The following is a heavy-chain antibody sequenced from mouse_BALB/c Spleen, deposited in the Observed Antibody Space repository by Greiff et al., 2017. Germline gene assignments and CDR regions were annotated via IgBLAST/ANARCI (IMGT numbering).Heavy chain of an antibody. CDR2: ISDGGSYT. V-gene: IGHV5-4*02. Sequence: DVMLVESGGGLVKPGGSLKLSCAASGFTFSDYYMYWVRQTPEKRLEWVATISDGGSYTYYPDSVKGRFTISRDNAKNNLYLQMSSLKSEDTAMYYCARDYGIAYWGQGTLVTVSA. CDR3: ARDYGIAY. J-gene: IGHJ3*01. D-gene: IGHD1-2*01. CDR1: GFTFSDYY.